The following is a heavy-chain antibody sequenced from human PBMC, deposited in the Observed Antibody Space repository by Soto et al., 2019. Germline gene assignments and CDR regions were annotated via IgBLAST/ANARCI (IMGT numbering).Heavy chain of an antibody. CDR2: MYYSGST. J-gene: IGHJ6*03. Sequence: QVQLQESGPGLVKPSETLSLSCSVSGGSISGHYWSWVRQTPGKGLEWIGYMYYSGSTNYNPSLKSRVTISVDTSKNHFSLRLTSVPAADTAVYYCARGPYYDLIWNYYYMAVWGKGATVTVSS. V-gene: IGHV4-59*08. CDR1: GGSISGHY. CDR3: ARGPYYDLIWNYYYMAV. D-gene: IGHD3-16*01.